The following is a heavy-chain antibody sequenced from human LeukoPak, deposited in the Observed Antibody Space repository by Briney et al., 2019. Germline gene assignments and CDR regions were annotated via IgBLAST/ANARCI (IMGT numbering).Heavy chain of an antibody. D-gene: IGHD2-15*01. CDR1: GGTFSSYA. Sequence: GASVKVSCKASGGTFSSYAISWVRQAPGQGLEWMGGIIPIFGTANYAQKFQGRVTITADESTSTAYMELSSLRSEDTAVYYCARDISGRGSCYLTWGQGTLVTVSS. V-gene: IGHV1-69*13. CDR3: ARDISGRGSCYLT. CDR2: IIPIFGTA. J-gene: IGHJ5*02.